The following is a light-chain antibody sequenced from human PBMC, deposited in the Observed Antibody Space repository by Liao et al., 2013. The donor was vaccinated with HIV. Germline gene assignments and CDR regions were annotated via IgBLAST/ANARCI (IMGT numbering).Light chain of an antibody. CDR1: KLGDKY. Sequence: SYELTQPPSVSVSPGQTASIPCSGDKLGDKYACWYQQKPGQSPVLVIYQDSKRPSGIPERFSGSSSGTTVTLTISGAQVEDEADYYCYSAADNKEVFGGGTKLTVL. CDR2: QDS. CDR3: YSAADNKEV. J-gene: IGLJ2*01. V-gene: IGLV3-1*01.